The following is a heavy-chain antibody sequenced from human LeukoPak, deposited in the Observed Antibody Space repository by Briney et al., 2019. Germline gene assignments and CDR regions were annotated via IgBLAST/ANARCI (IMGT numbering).Heavy chain of an antibody. CDR3: ARGFYFSMTEFYYLDL. CDR2: IKQDETEK. J-gene: IGHJ2*01. D-gene: IGHD3-3*01. CDR1: GLNFRSFW. Sequence: VGSLRLSCAVSGLNFRSFWMSWVRQAPGKGLEWVANIKQDETEKFYVDSVKGRFTISRDNAKNSLYLQMNSLRVEDSAVYYCARGFYFSMTEFYYLDLWGRGTLVSVSS. V-gene: IGHV3-7*04.